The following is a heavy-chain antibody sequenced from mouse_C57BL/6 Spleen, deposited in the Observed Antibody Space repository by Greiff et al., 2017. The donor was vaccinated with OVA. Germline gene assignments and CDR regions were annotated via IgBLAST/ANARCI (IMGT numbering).Heavy chain of an antibody. V-gene: IGHV1-22*01. CDR1: GYTFTDYN. J-gene: IGHJ3*01. CDR3: ARGDHPTDSSGYQFAY. CDR2: INPNNGGT. D-gene: IGHD3-2*02. Sequence: VQLQQSGPELVKPGASVKMSCKASGYTFTDYNMHWVKQSHGKSLEWIGYINPNNGGTSYNQKFKGKATLTVNKSSSTAYMELRSLTSEDSAVYYCARGDHPTDSSGYQFAYWGQGTLVTVSA.